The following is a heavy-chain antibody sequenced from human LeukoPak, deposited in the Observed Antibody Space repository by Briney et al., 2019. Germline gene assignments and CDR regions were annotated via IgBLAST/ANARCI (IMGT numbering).Heavy chain of an antibody. V-gene: IGHV4-61*02. J-gene: IGHJ4*02. CDR3: ARMNGSGSP. D-gene: IGHD3-10*01. CDR2: IYTSGST. Sequence: SETLSLSCTVSGGSISSGSYYWSWIRQPAGKGLEWIGRIYTSGSTNYNPSLKSRVTISVDTSKNQFSLKLSSVTAADTAVYYCARMNGSGSPWGQGTLVTVSS. CDR1: GGSISSGSYY.